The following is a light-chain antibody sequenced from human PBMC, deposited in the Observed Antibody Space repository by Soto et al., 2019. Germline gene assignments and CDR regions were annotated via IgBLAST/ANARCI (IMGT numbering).Light chain of an antibody. CDR2: LGS. J-gene: IGKJ1*01. Sequence: SVMTQFPLSLSVTPGEPPSISCRSSQSLLHSNESNCLDWYVQKPGQSPQLLIYLGSNRASGVPDRFSGSGSGTDFTLKISRVEAEDVGVYYCMQALQIRVEFGQGTKVEIK. V-gene: IGKV2-28*01. CDR1: QSLLHSNESNC. CDR3: MQALQIRVE.